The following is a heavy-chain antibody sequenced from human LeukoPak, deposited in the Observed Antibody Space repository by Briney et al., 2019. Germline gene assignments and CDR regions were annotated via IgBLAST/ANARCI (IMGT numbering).Heavy chain of an antibody. J-gene: IGHJ5*02. CDR2: IYHSGST. Sequence: SETLSLTCAVSGGSISSGDYSWSWIRQPPGKGLEWIGYIYHSGSTYYNPSLKSRVTISVARSKNQFSLKLSSVTAADTAVYYCARGYYDSSGYYYLGYWFDPWGQGTLVTVSS. CDR1: GGSISSGDYS. V-gene: IGHV4-30-2*01. CDR3: ARGYYDSSGYYYLGYWFDP. D-gene: IGHD3-22*01.